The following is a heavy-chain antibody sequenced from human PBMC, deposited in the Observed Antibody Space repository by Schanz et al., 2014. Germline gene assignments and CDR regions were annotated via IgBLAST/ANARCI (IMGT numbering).Heavy chain of an antibody. CDR1: GYTFNTYG. CDR2: ISAYTNNT. V-gene: IGHV1-18*01. J-gene: IGHJ5*02. D-gene: IGHD2-2*01. Sequence: QVQLVQSGAEVKKPGASVKVSCKASGYTFNTYGLNWVRQAPGQGLEWMGWISAYTNNTNYAQKVQGRVTMTTDTSTGTAYMELRSLRSDDTAVYYCVRDRRRYCSTASCLHDNWFDPWGQGTLVIVSS. CDR3: VRDRRRYCSTASCLHDNWFDP.